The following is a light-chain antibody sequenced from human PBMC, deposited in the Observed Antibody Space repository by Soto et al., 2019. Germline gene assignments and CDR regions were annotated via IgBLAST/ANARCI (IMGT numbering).Light chain of an antibody. J-gene: IGLJ1*01. CDR3: SSYGGSNNYV. Sequence: QSALSQPPSASGSPGQSVTISCTGTSSDVGGYDYVSWYQQHPGKAPKLMIYEVTKRPSGVPDRFSGSKSGYTASLTVSGLQAEDEADYYCSSYGGSNNYVFGTGTQLTVL. CDR1: SSDVGGYDY. CDR2: EVT. V-gene: IGLV2-8*01.